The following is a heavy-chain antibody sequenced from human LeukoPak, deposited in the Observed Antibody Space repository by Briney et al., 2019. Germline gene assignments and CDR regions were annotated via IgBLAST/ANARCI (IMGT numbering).Heavy chain of an antibody. Sequence: SETLSLTCTVSGGSISSSSYYWGWIRQPPGKGLEWIGSIYYSGSTYYNPSLKSRVTISVDTSKNQFSLKLSSVTAADTAVYYCASESRVRLDYWGQGTLVTVSS. D-gene: IGHD4/OR15-4a*01. J-gene: IGHJ4*02. CDR2: IYYSGST. CDR3: ASESRVRLDY. CDR1: GGSISSSSYY. V-gene: IGHV4-39*07.